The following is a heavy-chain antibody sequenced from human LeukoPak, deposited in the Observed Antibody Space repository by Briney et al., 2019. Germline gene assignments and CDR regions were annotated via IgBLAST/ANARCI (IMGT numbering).Heavy chain of an antibody. J-gene: IGHJ4*02. CDR1: GFTFSSYA. CDR3: AKDWTSSPLYSDY. Sequence: PGGSLRLSCATSGFTFSSYAMSWVRQAPGQGLEWVSGISGSGGNTYYSASVKGRFTVSRDNSQNTLYLQMNRLRAEDTAVYYCAKDWTSSPLYSDYWGQGTLVTVSS. CDR2: ISGSGGNT. D-gene: IGHD3-16*02. V-gene: IGHV3-23*01.